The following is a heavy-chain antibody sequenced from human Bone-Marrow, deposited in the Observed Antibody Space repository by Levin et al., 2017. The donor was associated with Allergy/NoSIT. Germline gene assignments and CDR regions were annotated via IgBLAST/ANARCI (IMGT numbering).Heavy chain of an antibody. CDR3: VKSGGNGYYTFDY. D-gene: IGHD3-3*01. Sequence: GESLKISCAASGFTFSNPAMSWVRQAPGKGLEWVSSLSASGASTYYTDSLKGRLTISRDNSKNTLYLQLHSLRADDTARYYSVKSGGNGYYTFDYWGQGTLVTVSS. J-gene: IGHJ4*02. CDR1: GFTFSNPA. CDR2: LSASGAST. V-gene: IGHV3-23*01.